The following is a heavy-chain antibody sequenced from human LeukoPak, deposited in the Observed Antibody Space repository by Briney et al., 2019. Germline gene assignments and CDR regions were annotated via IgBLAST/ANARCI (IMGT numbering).Heavy chain of an antibody. J-gene: IGHJ6*02. D-gene: IGHD3-9*01. CDR2: ISGSGGST. CDR1: GFTFSSYA. Sequence: GGSLRLSCAASGFTFSSYAMSWGRQAPGKGLEWVSAISGSGGSTYYADSVKGRFTIPRDNSKNTLYLQMNSLRAEDTAVYYCAKAYFHYDILTGYYNYYGMDVWGQGTTVTVSS. V-gene: IGHV3-23*01. CDR3: AKAYFHYDILTGYYNYYGMDV.